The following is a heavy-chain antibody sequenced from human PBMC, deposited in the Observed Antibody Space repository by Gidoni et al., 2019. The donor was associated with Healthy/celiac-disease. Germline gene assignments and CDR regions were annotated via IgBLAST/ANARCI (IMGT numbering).Heavy chain of an antibody. CDR2: INHSRST. Sequence: QVQLQQSGAGLLKPSETLSLTCAVYGGSFSGYYWSWIRQPPGKGLEWIGEINHSRSTNYNPSLKRRVTISVDTSKNQFSLKLSSVTAADTAVYYCARSRGDYWDWYFDLWGRGTLVTVSS. V-gene: IGHV4-34*01. CDR3: ARSRGDYWDWYFDL. D-gene: IGHD4-17*01. CDR1: GGSFSGYY. J-gene: IGHJ2*01.